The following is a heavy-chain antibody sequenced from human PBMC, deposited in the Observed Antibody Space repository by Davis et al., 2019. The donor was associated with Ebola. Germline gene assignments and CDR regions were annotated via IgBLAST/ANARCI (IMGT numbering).Heavy chain of an antibody. CDR1: GGTFSSYA. V-gene: IGHV1-46*01. J-gene: IGHJ4*02. CDR3: ARGEFGSRGRDY. CDR2: INPSGGST. D-gene: IGHD2-15*01. Sequence: AASVKVSCKASGGTFSSYAISWVRQAPGQGLEWMGIINPSGGSTSYAQKFQGRVTMTRDTSTSTVYMELSSLRSEDTAVYYCARGEFGSRGRDYWGQGTLVTVSS.